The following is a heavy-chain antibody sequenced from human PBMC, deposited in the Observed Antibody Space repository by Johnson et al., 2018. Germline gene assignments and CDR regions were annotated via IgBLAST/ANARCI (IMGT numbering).Heavy chain of an antibody. CDR2: ISYDGSNK. J-gene: IGHJ3*01. Sequence: QVQLVESGGGVVQPGRSXRLSCAASGFTFSSYGMHWVRQAPGKGLEWVAVISYDGSNKYYADSVKGRFTISRDNSKNTLYLQMNRLKAEDTAEYYCAKEYSSCLDFWGQGTMVTVSS. D-gene: IGHD6-6*01. CDR3: AKEYSSCLDF. CDR1: GFTFSSYG. V-gene: IGHV3-30*18.